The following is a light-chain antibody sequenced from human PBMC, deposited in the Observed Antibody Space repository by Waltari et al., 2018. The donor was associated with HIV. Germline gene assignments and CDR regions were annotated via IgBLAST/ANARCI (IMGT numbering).Light chain of an antibody. CDR3: QAWDSSTADVV. J-gene: IGLJ2*01. Sequence: SYELTQPPSVSVSPGQTASITCSGDKLGDKYACWYQQKPGQSPVLVIYQDSKRPSGIPERFSGSNSGNTATLTISGTQAMDEADYYCQAWDSSTADVVFGG. CDR1: KLGDKY. CDR2: QDS. V-gene: IGLV3-1*01.